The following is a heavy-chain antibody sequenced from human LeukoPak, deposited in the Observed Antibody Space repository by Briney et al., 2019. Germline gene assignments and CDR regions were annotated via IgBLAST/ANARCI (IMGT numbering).Heavy chain of an antibody. J-gene: IGHJ4*02. Sequence: PSETLSLTCTVSGDSIYTYYWSWIRQPPGKGLEYIGYIYHTGDTNYNPSLKGRVTMSVDTSNNQFSLRLSSVTAADTAVYYYARTARQCDYWGQGILVSVSS. D-gene: IGHD6-6*01. CDR1: GDSIYTYY. CDR2: IYHTGDT. V-gene: IGHV4-59*01. CDR3: ARTARQCDY.